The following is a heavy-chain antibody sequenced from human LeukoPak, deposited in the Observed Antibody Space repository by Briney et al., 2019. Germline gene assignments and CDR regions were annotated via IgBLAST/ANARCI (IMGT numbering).Heavy chain of an antibody. CDR1: GGTFSSYA. V-gene: IGHV1-69*04. CDR2: IIPIFGIA. CDR3: ARFEIAARLGWYFDL. Sequence: AVKVSCKPSGGTFSSYAISWVRQAPGQGLEWMGRIIPIFGIANYAQKFQGRVTITADKSTSTAYVELSSLRSEDTAGYYCARFEIAARLGWYFDLWGRGTLVTVSS. D-gene: IGHD6-6*01. J-gene: IGHJ2*01.